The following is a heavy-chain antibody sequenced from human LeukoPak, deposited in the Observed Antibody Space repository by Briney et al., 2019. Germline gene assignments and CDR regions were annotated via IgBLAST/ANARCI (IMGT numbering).Heavy chain of an antibody. Sequence: PGRSLRLSCAASGFTFTSYVMHWVRQAPGKGLEGVAVISYDGSNKYYADSAKGRFAISRDNSKNTLYLQMNSLRPEDTAVYHCARDAKAGGLWGQGTVVSVSS. CDR3: ARDAKAGGL. CDR1: GFTFTSYV. D-gene: IGHD1-26*01. V-gene: IGHV3-30*03. J-gene: IGHJ4*02. CDR2: ISYDGSNK.